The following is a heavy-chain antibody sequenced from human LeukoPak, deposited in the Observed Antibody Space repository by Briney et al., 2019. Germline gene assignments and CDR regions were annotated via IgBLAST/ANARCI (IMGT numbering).Heavy chain of an antibody. J-gene: IGHJ4*02. CDR2: ISGSGGST. Sequence: GGSLRLSCAASGFTFSSYAMSWVRQAPGKGLEWASAISGSGGSTYYADSVKGRFTISRDNSKNTLYLQMNSLRAEDTAVYYCAKDSSRYDFWSGSTPYWGQGTLVTVSS. CDR1: GFTFSSYA. D-gene: IGHD3-3*01. CDR3: AKDSSRYDFWSGSTPY. V-gene: IGHV3-23*01.